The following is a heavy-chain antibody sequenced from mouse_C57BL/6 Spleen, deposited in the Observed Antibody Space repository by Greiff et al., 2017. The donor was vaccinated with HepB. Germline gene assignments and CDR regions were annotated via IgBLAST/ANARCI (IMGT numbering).Heavy chain of an antibody. CDR2: ISDGGSYT. D-gene: IGHD1-1*01. V-gene: IGHV5-4*01. Sequence: EVQLQESGGGLVKPGGSLKLSCAASGFTFSSYAMSWVRQTPEKRLEWVATISDGGSYTYYPDNVKGRFTISRDNAKNNLYLQMSHLKSEDTAMYYCARSTVPDYWGQGTTLTVSS. J-gene: IGHJ2*01. CDR3: ARSTVPDY. CDR1: GFTFSSYA.